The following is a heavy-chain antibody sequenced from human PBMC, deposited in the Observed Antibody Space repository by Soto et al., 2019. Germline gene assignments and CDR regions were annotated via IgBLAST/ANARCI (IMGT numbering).Heavy chain of an antibody. CDR3: AKDGSGTPAAGYYFDY. Sequence: EVQLLESGGGLVQPGGSLRLSCAASGFTFSSYAMSWVRQAPGKGLEWVSVISGSGGSKYYADSVKGRFIISRDNSKNTLYLQMNSLRAEDTAVYYCAKDGSGTPAAGYYFDYWGQGTLVTVSS. CDR1: GFTFSSYA. CDR2: ISGSGGSK. J-gene: IGHJ4*02. D-gene: IGHD6-13*01. V-gene: IGHV3-23*01.